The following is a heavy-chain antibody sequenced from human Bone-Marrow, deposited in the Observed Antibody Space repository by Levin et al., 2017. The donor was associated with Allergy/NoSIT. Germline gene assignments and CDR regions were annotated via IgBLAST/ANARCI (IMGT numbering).Heavy chain of an antibody. CDR2: ISYDGINK. Sequence: PGGSLRLSCAASGFTCRSYAMDGVRQAPGKGLEWVAVISYDGINKNYAGSVKGQGNISRDNSKNTLYLQMNSLRAEDTAVYYCSRDTLDPNYSSFDLWRRGTLVTVTS. J-gene: IGHJ2*01. V-gene: IGHV3-30*04. CDR1: GFTCRSYA. CDR3: SRDTLDPNYSSFDL.